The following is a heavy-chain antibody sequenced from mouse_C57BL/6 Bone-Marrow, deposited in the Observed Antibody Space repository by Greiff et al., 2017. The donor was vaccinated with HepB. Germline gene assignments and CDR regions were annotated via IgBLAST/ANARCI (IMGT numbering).Heavy chain of an antibody. J-gene: IGHJ2*01. CDR3: ARTWTAFDY. CDR1: GYTFTDYY. V-gene: IGHV1-76*01. CDR2: INPGSGNT. Sequence: VKLMESGAELVRPGASVKLSCKASGYTFTDYYINWVKQRPGQGLEWIARINPGSGNTYYNETFKGKATLTAEKSSSTAYMQLSILTSEDSAVYFCARTWTAFDYWGQGTTLTVSS.